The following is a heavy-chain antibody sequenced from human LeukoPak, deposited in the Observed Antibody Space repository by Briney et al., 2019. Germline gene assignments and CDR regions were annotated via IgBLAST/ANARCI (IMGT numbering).Heavy chain of an antibody. V-gene: IGHV4-59*01. CDR2: IYYSGST. CDR1: GGSISSYY. D-gene: IGHD3-3*01. Sequence: SETLSLTCTVSGGSISSYYWSWIRQPPGKGLEWIGYIYYSGSTNYSPSLKSRVTISVDTSKNQFSLKLSSVTAADTAVYYCARSFPYYDFWSGDNWFDPWGQGTLVTVSS. CDR3: ARSFPYYDFWSGDNWFDP. J-gene: IGHJ5*02.